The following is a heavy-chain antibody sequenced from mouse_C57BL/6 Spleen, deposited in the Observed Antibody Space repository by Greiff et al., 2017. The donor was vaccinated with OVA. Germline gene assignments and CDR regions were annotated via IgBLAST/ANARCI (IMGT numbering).Heavy chain of an antibody. J-gene: IGHJ1*03. D-gene: IGHD1-1*01. CDR3: ARDGYGSSYGWYFDV. V-gene: IGHV5-4*01. Sequence: EVKLQESGGGLVKPGGSLKLSCAASGFTFSSYAMSWVRQTPEKRLEWVATISDGGSYTYYPDNVKGRFTISRDNAKNNLYLQMSHLKSEDTAMYYCARDGYGSSYGWYFDVWGTGTTVTVSS. CDR1: GFTFSSYA. CDR2: ISDGGSYT.